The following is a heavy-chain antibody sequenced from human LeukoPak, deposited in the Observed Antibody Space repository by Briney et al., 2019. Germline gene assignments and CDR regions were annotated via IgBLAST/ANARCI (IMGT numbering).Heavy chain of an antibody. CDR2: ISGRGGST. J-gene: IGHJ6*02. Sequence: TGGSLRLSCAASGFTFSGFAMNWARQAPGKGLEWVSGISGRGGSTHYSDSVRGRFTISRDNSKNTLYLQMHSLTAEDTAVYFCAKDLQGHYDLDVWGQGTTVTVSS. CDR1: GFTFSGFA. CDR3: AKDLQGHYDLDV. V-gene: IGHV3-23*01.